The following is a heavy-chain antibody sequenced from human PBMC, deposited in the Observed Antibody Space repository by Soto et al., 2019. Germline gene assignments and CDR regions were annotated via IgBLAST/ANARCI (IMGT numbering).Heavy chain of an antibody. CDR1: GFTFSGSA. D-gene: IGHD3-3*01. CDR3: TRLTYVLGQYYDFWSGYSYFDY. V-gene: IGHV3-73*01. J-gene: IGHJ4*02. Sequence: PGGSLRLSCAASGFTFSGSAMHWVRQASGKGLEWVGRIRSKANSYATAYAASVKGRFTISRDDSKNTAYLQMNSLKTEDTAVYYCTRLTYVLGQYYDFWSGYSYFDYWGQGTLVPVSS. CDR2: IRSKANSYAT.